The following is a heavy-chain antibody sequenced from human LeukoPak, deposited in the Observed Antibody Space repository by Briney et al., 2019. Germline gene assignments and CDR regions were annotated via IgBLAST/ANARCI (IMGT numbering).Heavy chain of an antibody. Sequence: VGSLRLSSAASGFTFNSYAIHWVRQAPGKGLEWVAFISYDGNIKYYADSVKGRFTISRDNSKNMVYLQMNSLRAEDTAVYYCAKYFSRLEAFDIWGQGTMVTVSS. J-gene: IGHJ3*02. CDR1: GFTFNSYA. CDR2: ISYDGNIK. CDR3: AKYFSRLEAFDI. D-gene: IGHD3-3*01. V-gene: IGHV3-30-3*02.